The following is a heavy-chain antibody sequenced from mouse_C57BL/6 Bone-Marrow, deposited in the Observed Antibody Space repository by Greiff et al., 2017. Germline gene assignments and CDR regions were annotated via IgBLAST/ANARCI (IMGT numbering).Heavy chain of an antibody. CDR2: INPSNGGT. CDR1: GYTFTSYW. Sequence: VQLQQPGTELVKPGASVKLSCKASGYTFTSYWMHWVKQRPGQGLEWIGNINPSNGGTNYNEKFKSKATLTVDKSSSTAYMQLSSLTSEDSAVYYCAREGIYYGNSWYIDVWGTGTTVTVSS. J-gene: IGHJ1*03. V-gene: IGHV1-53*01. CDR3: AREGIYYGNSWYIDV. D-gene: IGHD2-1*01.